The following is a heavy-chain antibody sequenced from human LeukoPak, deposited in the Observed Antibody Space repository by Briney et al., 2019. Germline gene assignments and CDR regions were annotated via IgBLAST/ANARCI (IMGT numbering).Heavy chain of an antibody. CDR2: ISYDGSNK. D-gene: IGHD1-1*01. J-gene: IGHJ4*02. V-gene: IGHV3-30*03. Sequence: GGSLRLSCAASGLTFRNYGMHWVGQAPGKGLEWVAIISYDGSNKYYADSVRGRFTISKDNSQNTLYLQMNSLRAEDTAVYYCASHRGDYATGYFDYWGQGTLVTVSS. CDR3: ASHRGDYATGYFDY. CDR1: GLTFRNYG.